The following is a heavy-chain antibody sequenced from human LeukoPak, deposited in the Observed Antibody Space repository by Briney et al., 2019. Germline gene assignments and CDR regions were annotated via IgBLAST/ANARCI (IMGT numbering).Heavy chain of an antibody. J-gene: IGHJ4*02. D-gene: IGHD3-3*01. CDR2: INQDGSEN. CDR1: GFTFSDFW. V-gene: IGHV3-7*01. Sequence: GGSLRLSCAASGFTFSDFWMGWVRQAPGKGLEWVANINQDGSENYYVDSVKGRFTISRDNAKNSLYLQMNSLRAEDTAVYYCTKGRSDHYWGQGTLVTVST. CDR3: TKGRSDHY.